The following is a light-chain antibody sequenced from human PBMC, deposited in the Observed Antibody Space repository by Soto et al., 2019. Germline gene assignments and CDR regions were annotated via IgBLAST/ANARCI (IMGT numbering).Light chain of an antibody. Sequence: EIVLTQSPGTLSLSPGERATLSCRASQILTSSSLAWYQQKPGQAPGVVVYGASHRATGIPDRFSGSGSGTDFTLTVSRLEPEDFAVYYCQQYERSPLTFGGGTKVEIK. V-gene: IGKV3-20*01. CDR1: QILTSSS. CDR3: QQYERSPLT. CDR2: GAS. J-gene: IGKJ4*01.